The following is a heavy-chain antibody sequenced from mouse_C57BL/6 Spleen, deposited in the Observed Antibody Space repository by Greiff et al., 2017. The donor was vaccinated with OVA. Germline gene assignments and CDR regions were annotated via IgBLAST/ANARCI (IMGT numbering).Heavy chain of an antibody. CDR1: GYTFTDYY. J-gene: IGHJ2*01. CDR3: ARTQLGLYYFDY. D-gene: IGHD3-3*01. V-gene: IGHV1-26*01. CDR2: INPNNGGT. Sequence: VQLQQSGPGLVKPGATVKISCKASGYTFTDYYMNWVKQSHGKSLEWIGDINPNNGGTSYNHKFKGKATLTVDKSHSTAYMKLRSLTSEDSAVYYCARTQLGLYYFDYWGQGTTLTVSS.